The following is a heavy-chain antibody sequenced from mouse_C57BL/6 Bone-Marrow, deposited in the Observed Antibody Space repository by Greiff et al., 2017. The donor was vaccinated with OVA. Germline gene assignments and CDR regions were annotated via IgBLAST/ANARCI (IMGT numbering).Heavy chain of an antibody. V-gene: IGHV14-4*01. J-gene: IGHJ2*01. Sequence: VQLQQSGAELVRPGASVKLSCTASGFNIKDDYMHWVKQRPEQGLEWIGWIDPENGDTEYASKFQGKATITADTSSNTAYLQLSSLTSEDTAVYYCTLGDYSNYVDYWGQGTTLTVSS. CDR1: GFNIKDDY. CDR2: IDPENGDT. CDR3: TLGDYSNYVDY. D-gene: IGHD2-5*01.